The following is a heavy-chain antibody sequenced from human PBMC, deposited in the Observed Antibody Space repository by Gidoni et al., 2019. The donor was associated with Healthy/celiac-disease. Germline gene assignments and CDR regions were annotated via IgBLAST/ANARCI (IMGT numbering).Heavy chain of an antibody. CDR1: GGTFSSYA. CDR3: AREEGRIAVAGTRSFDY. Sequence: QVQLVQSGAEVKKPGSSVTVSCKASGGTFSSYAISWVRQAPGQGLEWMGGIIPSFGTANYAQKFQGRVTITADESTSTAYMELSSLRSEDTAVYYCAREEGRIAVAGTRSFDYWGQGTLVTVSS. V-gene: IGHV1-69*01. CDR2: IIPSFGTA. D-gene: IGHD6-19*01. J-gene: IGHJ4*02.